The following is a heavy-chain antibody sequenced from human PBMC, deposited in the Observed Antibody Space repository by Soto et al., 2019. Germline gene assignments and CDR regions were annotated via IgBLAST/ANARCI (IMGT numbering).Heavy chain of an antibody. CDR2: ISGSGNTI. D-gene: IGHD2-2*03. CDR3: AKVGYDTFGYYLRSFDC. J-gene: IGHJ4*02. CDR1: GFTFSTNA. V-gene: IGHV3-23*01. Sequence: PGGSLRLSCATSGFTFSTNAMGWFRQAPGMGLEFVSLISGSGNTIYYADSVKGRFTISRDNSTNTVSLQMNSLRAEDTAVYYCAKVGYDTFGYYLRSFDCWGQGTLVTVSS.